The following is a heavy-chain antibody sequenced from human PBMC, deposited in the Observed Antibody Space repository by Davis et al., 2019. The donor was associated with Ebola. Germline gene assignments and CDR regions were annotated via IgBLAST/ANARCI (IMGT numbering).Heavy chain of an antibody. D-gene: IGHD3-10*01. V-gene: IGHV3-33*01. CDR2: IWYDGSNK. Sequence: PGGSLRLSCAASGFTFSSYGMHWVRQAPGKGLEWVAVIWYDGSNKYYADSVKGRFTISRDNSKNTLYLQMNSLRAEDTAVYYCARGFSSGSYYNFQHWGQGTLVTVSS. J-gene: IGHJ1*01. CDR1: GFTFSSYG. CDR3: ARGFSSGSYYNFQH.